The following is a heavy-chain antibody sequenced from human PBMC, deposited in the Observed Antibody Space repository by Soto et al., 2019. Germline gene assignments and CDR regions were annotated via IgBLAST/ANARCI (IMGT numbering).Heavy chain of an antibody. J-gene: IGHJ3*02. V-gene: IGHV4-59*08. Sequence: SETLSLTCTVSGGSISSYYWSWIRQPPGKGLEWIGYIYYSGSTNYNPSLKSRVTISVDTSKNQFSLKLSSVTAADTAVYYCARHHGYGYFYAIDIWGKGTMVTVPS. CDR3: ARHHGYGYFYAIDI. CDR1: GGSISSYY. CDR2: IYYSGST. D-gene: IGHD5-18*01.